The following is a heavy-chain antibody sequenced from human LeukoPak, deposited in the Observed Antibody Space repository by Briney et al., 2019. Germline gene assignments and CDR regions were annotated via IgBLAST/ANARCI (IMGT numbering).Heavy chain of an antibody. CDR3: ASRYSYVGGYFDY. Sequence: SETLSLTCTVSGGSISSGSYYWSWIRQPAGKGLEWIGRIYTSGSTNYNPSLKSRVTISVDTSKNQFSLKLSSVTAADTAVYYCASRYSYVGGYFDYWGQGTLVTVSS. D-gene: IGHD5-18*01. CDR2: IYTSGST. V-gene: IGHV4-61*02. CDR1: GGSISSGSYY. J-gene: IGHJ4*02.